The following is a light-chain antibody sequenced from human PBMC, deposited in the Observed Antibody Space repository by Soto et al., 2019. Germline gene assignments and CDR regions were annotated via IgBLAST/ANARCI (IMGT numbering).Light chain of an antibody. CDR1: QSVSSN. V-gene: IGKV3-11*01. Sequence: IVITQSPATLSVSPGERATLSCRASQSVSSNLAWYQQKPGQAPRLLIYGASTRATGIPARFSGSGSGTDFTLTISSLEPEDFAVYYCQQRSDWPPITFGQGTRLEIK. CDR2: GAS. J-gene: IGKJ5*01. CDR3: QQRSDWPPIT.